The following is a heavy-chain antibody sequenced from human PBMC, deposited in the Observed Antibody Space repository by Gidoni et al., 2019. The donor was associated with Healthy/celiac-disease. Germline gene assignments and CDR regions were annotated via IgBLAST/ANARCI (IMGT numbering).Heavy chain of an antibody. V-gene: IGHV3-30*04. CDR1: GFTFSYFA. CDR3: AREGNWTDLDP. Sequence: QVQLVDSGGGVFQPGRSLRLSCPASGFTFSYFAMHWVRQAPGKGLDWVAVISYDGSNKYYAESVKGRFTISRDNSKNTLDLQMNSLRGEDTAVYYCAREGNWTDLDPWGQGTLVTVSS. CDR2: ISYDGSNK. D-gene: IGHD1-20*01. J-gene: IGHJ5*02.